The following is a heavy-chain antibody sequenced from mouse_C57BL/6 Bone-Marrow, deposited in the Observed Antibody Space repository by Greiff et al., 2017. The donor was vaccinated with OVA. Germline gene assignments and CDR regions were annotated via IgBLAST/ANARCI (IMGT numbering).Heavy chain of an antibody. CDR3: ARWGRRLVY. J-gene: IGHJ2*01. V-gene: IGHV1-81*01. Sequence: QVQLQQSGAELARPGASVKLSCKASGYTFTSYGISWVKQRTGQGLEWIGEIYPRSGNTYYNEKFKGKATLTADKSSSTAYMELRSLTSEDSAVYFCARWGRRLVYWGEDTTLTESS. CDR2: IYPRSGNT. D-gene: IGHD3-2*02. CDR1: GYTFTSYG.